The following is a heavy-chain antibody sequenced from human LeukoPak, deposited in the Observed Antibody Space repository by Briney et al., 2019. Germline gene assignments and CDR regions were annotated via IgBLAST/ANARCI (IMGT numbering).Heavy chain of an antibody. D-gene: IGHD2-15*01. Sequence: ASVKVSSKASGYTFTGYYMHWVRQAPGQGLERMGWINPKSGGTNYAQKFQGRVTMTRDTSISTAYMELSRLRSDDTAVYYCARDIAHGAFDIWGQGTMVTVSS. V-gene: IGHV1-2*02. CDR3: ARDIAHGAFDI. CDR2: INPKSGGT. J-gene: IGHJ3*02. CDR1: GYTFTGYY.